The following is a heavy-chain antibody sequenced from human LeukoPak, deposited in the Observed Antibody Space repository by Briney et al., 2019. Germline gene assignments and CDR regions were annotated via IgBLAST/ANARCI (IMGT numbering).Heavy chain of an antibody. CDR1: GGSISSYY. V-gene: IGHV4-59*01. D-gene: IGHD2-21*01. Sequence: PSETLSLTCTVSGGSISSYYWSWIRQPPGKGLEWIGYIYYSGSTNYNPSLKSRVAISVDTSKNQFSLKLSSVTAADTAVYYCARTNAAYCGGDCRAPEWFDPWGQGTLVTVSS. CDR3: ARTNAAYCGGDCRAPEWFDP. CDR2: IYYSGST. J-gene: IGHJ5*02.